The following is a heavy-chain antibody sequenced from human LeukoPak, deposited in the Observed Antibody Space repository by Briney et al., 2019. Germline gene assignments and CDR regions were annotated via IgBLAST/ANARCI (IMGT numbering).Heavy chain of an antibody. J-gene: IGHJ4*02. CDR2: IGSSSSHI. Sequence: SGGSLRLSCAASRLTFSSYSMNWVRQAPGKGLEWVSSIGSSSSHIYYADSVKGRFTISRDNAKNSLYLQMNSLRAEDTAVYYCARERLGYCSGGSCYPNYYFDYWGQGTLVTVSS. D-gene: IGHD2-15*01. CDR1: RLTFSSYS. CDR3: ARERLGYCSGGSCYPNYYFDY. V-gene: IGHV3-21*01.